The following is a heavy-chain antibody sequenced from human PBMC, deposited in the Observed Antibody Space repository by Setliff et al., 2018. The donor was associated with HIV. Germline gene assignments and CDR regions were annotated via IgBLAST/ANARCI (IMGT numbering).Heavy chain of an antibody. CDR3: ARGSYSGSYPYYFDY. Sequence: PGGSLRLSCAASGFTVRDTHMTWVRQAPGKGLEWVSFIYSDGRTYYAESVKGRFTISRDNSKNTVYLQMNSLRAEDTAVYYCARGSYSGSYPYYFDYWGQGTLVTVSS. CDR2: IYSDGRT. J-gene: IGHJ4*02. V-gene: IGHV3-53*05. CDR1: GFTVRDTH. D-gene: IGHD1-26*01.